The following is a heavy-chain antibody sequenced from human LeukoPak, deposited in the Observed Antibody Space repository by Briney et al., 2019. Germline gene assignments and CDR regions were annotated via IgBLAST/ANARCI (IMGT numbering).Heavy chain of an antibody. J-gene: IGHJ4*02. D-gene: IGHD6-19*01. V-gene: IGHV3-23*01. CDR2: ISGSGGST. Sequence: QPGGSLRLSCAASGFTFSSYAMSWVRQVPGKGLEWVSGISGSGGSTYYADSVKGRCTISRDSSKNTLSLQVNSLRAEDTALYYCARGKGIAVSSFDYWGQGTLVTVSS. CDR1: GFTFSSYA. CDR3: ARGKGIAVSSFDY.